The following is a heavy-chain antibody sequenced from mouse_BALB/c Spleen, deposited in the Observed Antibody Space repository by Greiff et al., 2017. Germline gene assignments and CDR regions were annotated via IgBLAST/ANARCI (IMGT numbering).Heavy chain of an antibody. CDR2: IDPYYGGT. CDR3: ARGGGNRAWFAY. Sequence: VQLKQSGPELEKPGASVKISCKASGYSFTGYNMNWVNQSNGKSLEWIGNIDPYYGGTSYNQKFKGKATLTVDKSSSTAFMQLKSLTSEDSTVYYCARGGGNRAWFAYWGQGTLVTVSS. V-gene: IGHV1S135*01. J-gene: IGHJ3*01. CDR1: GYSFTGYN. D-gene: IGHD1-1*02.